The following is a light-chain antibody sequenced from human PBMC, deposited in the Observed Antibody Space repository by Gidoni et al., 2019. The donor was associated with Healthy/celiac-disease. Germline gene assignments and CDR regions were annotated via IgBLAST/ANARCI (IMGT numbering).Light chain of an antibody. Sequence: DSQLTPPPSLLSASVGDRVTTTCRASQGISSYLAWYQQKPGKAPKLLLYASSTLQSGVPSRFSGSGSGTEFTLTISSLQPEDFATYCCQQLNSYPLTFGGGTKVEIK. CDR3: QQLNSYPLT. CDR2: ASS. CDR1: QGISSY. V-gene: IGKV1-9*01. J-gene: IGKJ4*01.